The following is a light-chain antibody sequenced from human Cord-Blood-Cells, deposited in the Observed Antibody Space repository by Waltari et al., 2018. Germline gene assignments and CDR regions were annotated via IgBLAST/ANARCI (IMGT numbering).Light chain of an antibody. CDR1: SSDVGGYNY. CDR3: SSYTSSSTLV. J-gene: IGLJ1*01. Sequence: QSALTQPASVSGSPGQSITISCTGTSSDVGGYNYVSWYQQHPGKAPKLMIYDVSKRPSGVSNRFSGSKSGNTASLTISGLQAEDEADCYCSSYTSSSTLVFGTGTKVTVL. V-gene: IGLV2-14*01. CDR2: DVS.